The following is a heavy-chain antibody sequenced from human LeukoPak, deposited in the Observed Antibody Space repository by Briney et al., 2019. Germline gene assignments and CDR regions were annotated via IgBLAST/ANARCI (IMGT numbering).Heavy chain of an antibody. J-gene: IGHJ4*02. V-gene: IGHV3-21*01. CDR1: GFTFSSYS. D-gene: IGHD3-9*01. Sequence: GGSLRLSCAASGFTFSSYSMNWVRQAPGKGLEWVPSISSSSSYIYYADSVKGRFTISRDNAKNSLYLQMNSLRAEDTATYYCAKGYYFDILSGYSSLDSWGQGTLVTVSS. CDR3: AKGYYFDILSGYSSLDS. CDR2: ISSSSSYI.